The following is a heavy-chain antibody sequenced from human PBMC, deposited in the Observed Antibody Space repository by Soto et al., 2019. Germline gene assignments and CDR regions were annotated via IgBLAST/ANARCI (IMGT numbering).Heavy chain of an antibody. Sequence: QVPLVQSGAEVKKPGASVKVSCKASGYTFTSYAMHWVRQAPGQRLEWMGWINAGNGNTKYSQKFQGRVTITRDTSASTAYMELSSLRSEDTAVYYCARSLRRNYDFDYWGQGTLVTVSS. J-gene: IGHJ4*02. CDR1: GYTFTSYA. CDR3: ARSLRRNYDFDY. V-gene: IGHV1-3*01. D-gene: IGHD1-7*01. CDR2: INAGNGNT.